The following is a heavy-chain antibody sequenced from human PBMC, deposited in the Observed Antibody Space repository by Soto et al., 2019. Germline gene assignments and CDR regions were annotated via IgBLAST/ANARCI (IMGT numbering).Heavy chain of an antibody. D-gene: IGHD3-22*01. J-gene: IGHJ4*02. CDR1: GFIFSIYA. Sequence: GGSLRLSCAASGFIFSIYAMHWVRQAPGKGLEYVSSISTNGGSTDYADSVKGRFTISRDNSKNTVYLQMSSLRVEDTAVYYCVKGEYYYDSSGYYPFDYWGQGTLVTVSS. V-gene: IGHV3-64D*06. CDR3: VKGEYYYDSSGYYPFDY. CDR2: ISTNGGST.